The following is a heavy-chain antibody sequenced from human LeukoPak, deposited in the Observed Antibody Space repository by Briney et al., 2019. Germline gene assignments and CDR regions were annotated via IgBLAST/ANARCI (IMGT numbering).Heavy chain of an antibody. CDR2: IWYGGSNK. D-gene: IGHD2-21*02. J-gene: IGHJ6*02. CDR1: GFTFSSYG. Sequence: PGGPLRLSCAASGFTFSSYGMHWVRQAPGKGLEWVAVIWYGGSNKYYADSVKGRFTISRDNSKNTLYLQMNSLRAEDTAVYYCARDSLAYCGGDCYPLLYYGMDVWGQGTTVTVSS. V-gene: IGHV3-33*08. CDR3: ARDSLAYCGGDCYPLLYYGMDV.